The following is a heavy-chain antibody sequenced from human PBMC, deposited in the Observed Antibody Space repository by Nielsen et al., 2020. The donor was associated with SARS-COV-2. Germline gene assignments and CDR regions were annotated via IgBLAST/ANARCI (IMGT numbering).Heavy chain of an antibody. CDR1: GYSFNTYG. CDR3: ARILRTEFLTHLDY. Sequence: ASVQVSCKASGYSFNTYGITWVRQAPGQGLEWMGWISAYNGNANYAQNVQGRVAMTTDTLTSTAYMELRSLRSDDTAVYYCARILRTEFLTHLDYWGQGTLVTVSS. CDR2: ISAYNGNA. V-gene: IGHV1-18*01. J-gene: IGHJ4*02. D-gene: IGHD3-10*01.